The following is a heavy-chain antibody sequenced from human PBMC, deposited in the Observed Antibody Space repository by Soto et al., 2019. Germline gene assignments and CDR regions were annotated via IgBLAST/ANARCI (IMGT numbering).Heavy chain of an antibody. V-gene: IGHV1-69*13. CDR1: GGTFSSYA. CDR2: IIPIFGTA. Sequence: ASVKVSCKASGGTFSSYAISWVRQAPGQGLEWMGGIIPIFGTANYAQKFQGRVTTTADESTSTAYMELSSLRSEDTAVYYCARATSSGWYGSHFDYWGQGTLVTVSS. D-gene: IGHD6-19*01. J-gene: IGHJ4*02. CDR3: ARATSSGWYGSHFDY.